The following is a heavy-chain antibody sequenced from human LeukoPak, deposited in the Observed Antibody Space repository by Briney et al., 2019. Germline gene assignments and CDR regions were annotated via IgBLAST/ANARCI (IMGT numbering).Heavy chain of an antibody. CDR1: GYTFTGYY. V-gene: IGHV1-2*02. CDR2: INPNSGGT. D-gene: IGHD2-15*01. J-gene: IGHJ4*02. Sequence: ASVKVSCKASGYTFTGYYMHWVRRAPGQGLEWTGWINPNSGGTNYAQKFQGRVTMTRDTSISTAYMELSRLRSDDTAVYYCASLEVASQNFDYWGQGTLVTVSS. CDR3: ASLEVASQNFDY.